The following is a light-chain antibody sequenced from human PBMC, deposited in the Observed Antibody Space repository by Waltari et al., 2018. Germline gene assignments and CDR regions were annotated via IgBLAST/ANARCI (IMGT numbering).Light chain of an antibody. CDR3: LLYISSDIWV. V-gene: IGLV8-61*01. Sequence: QTVVTQEPSFSVSPGGTVTLTCGLSSGSVSTSYYPSWYQQTPGQAPRTLIYSTNTRCSGVPDRFSCSILGNKAALTITGAQADDESDYYCLLYISSDIWVFGGGTKLTVL. CDR2: STN. CDR1: SGSVSTSYY. J-gene: IGLJ3*02.